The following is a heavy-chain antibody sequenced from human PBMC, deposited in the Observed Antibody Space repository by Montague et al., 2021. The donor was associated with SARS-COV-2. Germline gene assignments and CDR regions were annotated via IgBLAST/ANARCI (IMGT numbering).Heavy chain of an antibody. CDR3: ARSPLLWFGVAFPNWFDP. D-gene: IGHD3-10*01. CDR2: IYYSGST. J-gene: IGHJ5*02. Sequence: SETLSLTCTVSGGSISSSSYYWGWIRQPPGKGLEWIGSIYYSGSTYYXPSLKSRVTISVDTSKNQFSLKLSSVTAADTAVHYCARSPLLWFGVAFPNWFDPWGQGTLVTVSS. CDR1: GGSISSSSYY. V-gene: IGHV4-39*01.